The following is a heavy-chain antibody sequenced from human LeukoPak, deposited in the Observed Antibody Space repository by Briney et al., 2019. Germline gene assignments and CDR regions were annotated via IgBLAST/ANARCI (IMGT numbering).Heavy chain of an antibody. J-gene: IGHJ5*02. CDR1: GGSFSGYY. V-gene: IGHV4-34*01. Sequence: PSETLSLTCAVYGGSFSGYYWSWIRQPPGKGLEWIGEINHSGSTNYNPSLQSRVTISVDTSKNQFSLKLSSVTAADTAVYYCARLRRGVGNWFDRWGQGTLVTVSS. CDR2: INHSGST. D-gene: IGHD3-10*01. CDR3: ARLRRGVGNWFDR.